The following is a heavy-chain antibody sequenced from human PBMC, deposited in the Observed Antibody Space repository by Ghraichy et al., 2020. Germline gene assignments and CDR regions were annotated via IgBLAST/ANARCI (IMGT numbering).Heavy chain of an antibody. CDR1: GFTFSNFG. CDR2: VSYDGNKK. Sequence: GGSLRLSCAASGFTFSNFGMHWVHQAPGKGLEWVALVSYDGNKKYYGDSVKGRFTISRDNSKNAMYLQMNSLRGDDTAVYYCAKDSSGWYASLNYFYYGMDVWGQGTSVTVSS. D-gene: IGHD6-19*01. CDR3: AKDSSGWYASLNYFYYGMDV. J-gene: IGHJ6*02. V-gene: IGHV3-30*18.